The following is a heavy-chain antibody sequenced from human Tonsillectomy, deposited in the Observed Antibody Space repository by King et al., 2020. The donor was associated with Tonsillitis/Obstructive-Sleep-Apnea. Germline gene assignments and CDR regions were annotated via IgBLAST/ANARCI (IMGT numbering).Heavy chain of an antibody. V-gene: IGHV2-70*04. CDR3: ARTSWTDSRTNYFDY. J-gene: IGHJ4*02. CDR2: IDWDDDE. Sequence: FTLKESGPALVKPTQTLTLTCTFSGFSLSTSEVGVSWIRQPPGKALEWLARIDWDDDEFYSTSLKTRLTISKDTSNNQVVLTMTNMDPVDTATYYCARTSWTDSRTNYFDYWGQGTLVTVSS. D-gene: IGHD1-1*01. CDR1: GFSLSTSEVG.